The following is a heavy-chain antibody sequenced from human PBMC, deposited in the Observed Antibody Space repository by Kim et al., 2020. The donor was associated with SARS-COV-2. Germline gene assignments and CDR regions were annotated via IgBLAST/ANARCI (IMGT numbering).Heavy chain of an antibody. D-gene: IGHD1-26*01. V-gene: IGHV3-30-3*01. J-gene: IGHJ4*02. CDR2: ISYDGSNK. CDR1: GFTFSSYA. CDR3: ARIRGGSYYAYFDY. Sequence: GGSLRLSCAASGFTFSSYAMHWVRQAPGKGLEWVAVISYDGSNKYYADSVKGRFTISRDNSKNTLYLQMNSLRAEDTAVYYCARIRGGSYYAYFDYWGQGTLVTVSS.